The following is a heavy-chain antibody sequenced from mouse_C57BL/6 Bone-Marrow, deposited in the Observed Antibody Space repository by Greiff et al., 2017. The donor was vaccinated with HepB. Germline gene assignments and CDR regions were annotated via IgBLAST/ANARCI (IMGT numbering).Heavy chain of an antibody. CDR2: IYPSDSET. CDR3: ARDSSGPGYFDY. V-gene: IGHV1-61*01. D-gene: IGHD3-2*02. CDR1: GYTFTSYW. J-gene: IGHJ2*01. Sequence: QVQLQQPGAELVRPGSSVKLSCKASGYTFTSYWMDWVKQRPGQGLEWIGNIYPSDSETHYNQKFKDKATLTVYKSSSTAYMQLSSLTSEDSAVYYCARDSSGPGYFDYWGQGTTLTVSS.